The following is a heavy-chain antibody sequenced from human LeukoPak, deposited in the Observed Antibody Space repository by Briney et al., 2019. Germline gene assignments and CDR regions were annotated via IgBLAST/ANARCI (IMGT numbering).Heavy chain of an antibody. CDR2: ISYDGSNK. CDR1: GFTFSSYA. CDR3: VKDLVGYDSSNYRDC. J-gene: IGHJ4*02. V-gene: IGHV3-30*04. Sequence: PGRSLRLSCAASGFTFSSYAMHWVRQAPGKGLEWVAVISYDGSNKYYADSVKGRFTISRDNSKNTLYLQMNSLRAEDTAVYYCVKDLVGYDSSNYRDCWGQGTLVTVSS. D-gene: IGHD3-22*01.